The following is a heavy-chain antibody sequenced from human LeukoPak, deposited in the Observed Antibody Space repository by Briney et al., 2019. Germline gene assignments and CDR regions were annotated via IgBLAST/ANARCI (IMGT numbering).Heavy chain of an antibody. J-gene: IGHJ5*02. CDR2: INPNSDAT. CDR1: GYTFTGYY. D-gene: IGHD1-14*01. Sequence: ASVKVSCKASGYTFTGYYMHWVRQAPGQGLEWMGWINPNSDATNYAQKFQGRVTMTRDTSISTAYMELSRLRSDDTAVYYCARERTPKLRGGRNQNWFDPWGQGTLVTVSS. V-gene: IGHV1-2*02. CDR3: ARERTPKLRGGRNQNWFDP.